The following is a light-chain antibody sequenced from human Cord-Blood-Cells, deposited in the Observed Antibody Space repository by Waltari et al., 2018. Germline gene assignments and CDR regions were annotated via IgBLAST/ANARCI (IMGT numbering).Light chain of an antibody. J-gene: IGLJ3*02. CDR2: DVS. Sequence: QSALPQPASVSGSPGQPTTTSCTGTTSGDGGCNYVSWYQQHPGKAPKLMIYDVSKRPSGVSNRFSGSKSGNTASLTISGLQAEDEADYYCSSYTSSSALVFGGGTKLTVL. V-gene: IGLV2-14*01. CDR1: TSGDGGCNY. CDR3: SSYTSSSALV.